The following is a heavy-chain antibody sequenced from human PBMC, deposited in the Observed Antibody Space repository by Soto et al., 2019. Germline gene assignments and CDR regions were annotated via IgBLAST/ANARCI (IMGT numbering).Heavy chain of an antibody. CDR3: ARESSGPLNYGMDV. V-gene: IGHV3-74*01. J-gene: IGHJ6*02. CDR1: GFTFSSYW. Sequence: LRLSCAASGFTFSSYWMHWVRQAPGKGLVWVSRINSDGSSTSYADSVKGRFTISRDNAKNTLYLQMNSLRAEDTAVYYCARESSGPLNYGMDVWGQGTTVTVSS. D-gene: IGHD6-19*01. CDR2: INSDGSST.